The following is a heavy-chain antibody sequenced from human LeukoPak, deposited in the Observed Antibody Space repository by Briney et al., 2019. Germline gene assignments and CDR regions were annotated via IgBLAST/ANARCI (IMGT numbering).Heavy chain of an antibody. CDR2: ISSSSSDYI. V-gene: IGHV3-21*01. Sequence: GGSLRLSCTVSGFRLSTYSMNWVRQAPGKGLQWVSSISSSSSDYISYADSVKGRFTISRDNAKHSVFLHMNSLRVEDTAIYYCARGLGSYANYDAFDIWGQGTMVTVSS. CDR1: GFRLSTYS. J-gene: IGHJ3*02. D-gene: IGHD5-18*01. CDR3: ARGLGSYANYDAFDI.